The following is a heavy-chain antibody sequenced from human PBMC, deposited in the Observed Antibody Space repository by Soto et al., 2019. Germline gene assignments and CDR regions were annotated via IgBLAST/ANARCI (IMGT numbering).Heavy chain of an antibody. V-gene: IGHV4-31*03. Sequence: SETLSLTCTVSGGSISSCGYYWSWIRQHPVKGLEWIGYIYYSGSTYYNPSLKSRVTISVDTSKNQFSLKLSSVTAADTAVYYCARVVGGNPAEEYYFDYWGQGTLVNVSS. CDR2: IYYSGST. J-gene: IGHJ4*02. CDR3: ARVVGGNPAEEYYFDY. D-gene: IGHD2-15*01. CDR1: GGSISSCGYY.